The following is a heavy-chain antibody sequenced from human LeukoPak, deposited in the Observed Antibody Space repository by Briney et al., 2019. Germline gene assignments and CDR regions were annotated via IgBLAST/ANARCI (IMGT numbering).Heavy chain of an antibody. CDR1: GFTFSGHA. CDR2: ISHDGSYQ. V-gene: IGHV3-30*03. Sequence: GGSLRLSCAASGFTFSGHAVHWVRQAPGKGLELLAYISHDGSYQYHVDTVKGRFTVSRDNSKNTLYLQMNSLSAEDSAVYYCLPELGAKNYFDYWGQGTLVTVSS. D-gene: IGHD1-14*01. J-gene: IGHJ4*02. CDR3: LPELGAKNYFDY.